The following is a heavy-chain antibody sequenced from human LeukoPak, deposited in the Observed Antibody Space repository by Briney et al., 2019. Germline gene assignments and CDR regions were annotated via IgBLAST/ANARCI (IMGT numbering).Heavy chain of an antibody. D-gene: IGHD3-22*01. Sequence: ASVKVSCKASGGTFSSYTISWVRQAPGQGLEWMGRIIPILGIANYAQKFQGRVTITADKSTSTAYMELSSLRSEDTAVYYCAREYYESSGYVPFFDYWGQGTLVTVSS. V-gene: IGHV1-69*04. J-gene: IGHJ4*02. CDR2: IIPILGIA. CDR3: AREYYESSGYVPFFDY. CDR1: GGTFSSYT.